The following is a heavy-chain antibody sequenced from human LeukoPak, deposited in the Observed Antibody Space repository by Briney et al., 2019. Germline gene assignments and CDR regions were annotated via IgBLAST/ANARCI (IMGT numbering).Heavy chain of an antibody. CDR2: IYSGGST. CDR1: GFTVSSNY. D-gene: IGHD2-2*01. CDR3: ARDRAYCSSTSCEGILDAFDI. V-gene: IGHV3-66*01. Sequence: GGSLRLSCAASGFTVSSNYMSWVRQAPGKGLEWVSVIYSGGSTYYADSVKGRFTISRDNAKNSLYLQMSSLRAEDTAVYYCARDRAYCSSTSCEGILDAFDIWGQGTMVTVSS. J-gene: IGHJ3*02.